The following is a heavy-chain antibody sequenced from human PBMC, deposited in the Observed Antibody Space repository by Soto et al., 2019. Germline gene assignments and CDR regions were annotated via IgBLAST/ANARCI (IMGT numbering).Heavy chain of an antibody. CDR3: AKEPLNSGYDFCY. CDR1: GFTFSSYG. J-gene: IGHJ4*02. V-gene: IGHV3-30*18. Sequence: QVQLVESGGGVVQPGRSLRLSCAASGFTFSSYGMHWVRQAPGKGLEWVAVISYDGSNKYYADSVKGRFTISRDNSKNTLYLQMNSLRAEDTAVYYCAKEPLNSGYDFCYWGQGTLVTVSS. D-gene: IGHD5-12*01. CDR2: ISYDGSNK.